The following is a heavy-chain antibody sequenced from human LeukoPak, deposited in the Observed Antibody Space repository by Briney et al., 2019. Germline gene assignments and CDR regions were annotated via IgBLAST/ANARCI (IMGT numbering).Heavy chain of an antibody. V-gene: IGHV4-59*01. CDR1: GGSISSYY. D-gene: IGHD1-26*01. CDR2: IYYSGST. Sequence: PSETLSLTCTVSGGSISSYYWSWIRQPPGKGLEWIGYIYYSGSTNYNPSLKSRVTISVDTSKNQFSLKLSSVTAADTAVYYCARALVGAIMAFVFWGQGTMVTVSS. J-gene: IGHJ3*01. CDR3: ARALVGAIMAFVF.